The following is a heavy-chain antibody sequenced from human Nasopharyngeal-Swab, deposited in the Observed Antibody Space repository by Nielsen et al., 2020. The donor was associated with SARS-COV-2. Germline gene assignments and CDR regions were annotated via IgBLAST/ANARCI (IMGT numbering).Heavy chain of an antibody. Sequence: SETLSLTCAVYGGSFSDYYWSWIRQSPGKGLEWIGEIYQRGSTSYNPSLKSRVAISGDTSKNQFFLNLNSVTAADTAVYYCARGLTRSWAEDYFDYWGQGTLVTVSS. D-gene: IGHD3-10*01. CDR1: GGSFSDYY. V-gene: IGHV4-34*01. CDR3: ARGLTRSWAEDYFDY. J-gene: IGHJ4*02. CDR2: IYQRGST.